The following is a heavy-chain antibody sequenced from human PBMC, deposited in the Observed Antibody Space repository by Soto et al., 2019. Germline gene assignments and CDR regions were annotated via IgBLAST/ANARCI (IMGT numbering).Heavy chain of an antibody. D-gene: IGHD1-1*01. V-gene: IGHV1-69*13. CDR3: ARVRDRNAFYFDC. Sequence: ASVKVSCKASGGTFSSYAISWVRQAPGQGLEWMGGIIPIFGTANYAQKFQGRVTITADESTSTAYMELSSLRSEDTAVYYCARVRDRNAFYFDCWGQGTLVTVSS. J-gene: IGHJ4*02. CDR1: GGTFSSYA. CDR2: IIPIFGTA.